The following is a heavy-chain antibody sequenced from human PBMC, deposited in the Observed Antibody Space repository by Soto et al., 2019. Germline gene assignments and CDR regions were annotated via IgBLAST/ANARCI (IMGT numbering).Heavy chain of an antibody. V-gene: IGHV3-33*01. CDR1: GFTFSSYG. Sequence: PGGSLRLSCAASGFTFSSYGMHWVRQAPGKGLEWVAVIWYDGSNKYYADSVKGRFTISRDNSKNTLYLQMNSLRAEDTAVYYCARPRPVEYYYGMDVWGQGTTVTVSS. J-gene: IGHJ6*02. CDR2: IWYDGSNK. D-gene: IGHD1-1*01. CDR3: ARPRPVEYYYGMDV.